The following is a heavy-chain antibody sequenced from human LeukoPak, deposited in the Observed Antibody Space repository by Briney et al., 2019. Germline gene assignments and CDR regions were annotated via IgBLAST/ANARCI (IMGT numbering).Heavy chain of an antibody. Sequence: ASVEVSCKASGGTFSSYAISWVRQAPGQGLEWMGRIIPIFGTANYAQKFQGRVTITTDESTSTAYMEPSSLRSEDTAVYYCARDTGDPGYFDYWGQGTLVTVSS. J-gene: IGHJ4*02. CDR3: ARDTGDPGYFDY. V-gene: IGHV1-69*05. CDR2: IIPIFGTA. CDR1: GGTFSSYA. D-gene: IGHD7-27*01.